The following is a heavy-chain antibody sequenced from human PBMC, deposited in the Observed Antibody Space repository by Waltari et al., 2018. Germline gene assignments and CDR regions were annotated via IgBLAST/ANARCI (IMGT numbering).Heavy chain of an antibody. CDR3: ARPQRRYCGGDCYLGY. CDR1: VGSFSVYY. V-gene: IGHV4-34*01. Sequence: QLQLSQGGAGLLKPSEPLSLPSAVYVGSFSVYYCSWIRPPPEKGLEWIGEITQRGSSNYNTSLKSLVTIAVDTSKNQFSLKLSSVTAADTAVYYCARPQRRYCGGDCYLGYWGQGTLVTVSS. J-gene: IGHJ4*02. D-gene: IGHD2-21*01. CDR2: ITQRGSS.